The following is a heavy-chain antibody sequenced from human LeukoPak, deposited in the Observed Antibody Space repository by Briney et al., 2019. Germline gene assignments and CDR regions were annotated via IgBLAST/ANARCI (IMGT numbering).Heavy chain of an antibody. D-gene: IGHD3-10*01. Sequence: SEILSLTCTVSGGSISSSSYYWGWIRQPPGKGLEWIGSIYYSGSTYYNPSLKSRVTISVDTSKNQFSLKLSSVTAADTAVYYCASGYYGSGSRLKKWGQGTLVTVSS. V-gene: IGHV4-39*01. CDR3: ASGYYGSGSRLKK. J-gene: IGHJ4*02. CDR1: GGSISSSSYY. CDR2: IYYSGST.